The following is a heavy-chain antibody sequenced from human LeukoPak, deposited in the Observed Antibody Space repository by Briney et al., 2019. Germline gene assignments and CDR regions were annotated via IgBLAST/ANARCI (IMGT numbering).Heavy chain of an antibody. J-gene: IGHJ6*02. CDR3: ARDPGYYGSGDYYYYCGMDF. D-gene: IGHD3-10*01. CDR2: ISYDGSNK. CDR1: GFTFTSYA. V-gene: IGHV3-30-3*01. Sequence: PGGSLRLSCAASGFTFTSYAMHWVRQAPRKGLGWVAVISYDGSNKYYADSVKSRFTISRDNSKNTLYLQMNCLRAEDTAVYYCARDPGYYGSGDYYYYCGMDFWGQGTTVTVSS.